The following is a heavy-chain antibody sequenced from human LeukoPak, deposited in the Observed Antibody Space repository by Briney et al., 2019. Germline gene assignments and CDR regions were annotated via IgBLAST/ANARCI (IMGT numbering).Heavy chain of an antibody. CDR2: IYYSGST. V-gene: IGHV4-39*07. CDR3: ARNGYYSADY. D-gene: IGHD4-17*01. J-gene: IGHJ4*02. CDR1: GGSISSSSYY. Sequence: PSETLSLTRTVSGGSISSSSYYWGWIRQPPGKGLEWIGSIYYSGSTYYNPSLKSRVTISVDKSKNQFSLMLTSVTAADTAVYYCARNGYYSADYWGQETLVTVSS.